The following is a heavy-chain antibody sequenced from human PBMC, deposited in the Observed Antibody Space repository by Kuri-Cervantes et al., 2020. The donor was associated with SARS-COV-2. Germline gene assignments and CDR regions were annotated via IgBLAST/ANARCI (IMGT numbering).Heavy chain of an antibody. D-gene: IGHD5-12*01. Sequence: ASVKVSCKASGYTFTSYAMHWVRQATGQGLEWMGWMNPDSGNSGYAQNFRGRVTMTRDTSISTAYMELSSLRSEDSAIYYCARDSGDWTPDAFDIWGQGTMVTVSS. V-gene: IGHV1-8*02. CDR2: MNPDSGNS. CDR1: GYTFTSYA. J-gene: IGHJ3*02. CDR3: ARDSGDWTPDAFDI.